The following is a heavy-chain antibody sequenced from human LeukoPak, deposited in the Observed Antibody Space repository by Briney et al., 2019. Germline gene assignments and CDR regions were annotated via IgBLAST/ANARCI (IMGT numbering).Heavy chain of an antibody. D-gene: IGHD3-3*01. CDR3: ARAYLDWDYYYYMDV. V-gene: IGHV1-8*03. Sequence: GSSVKVSCKASGYTFTSYDINWVRQATGQGLEWMGWMNPNSGNTGYAQKFQGRVTITRNTSISTAYMELSSLRSEDRAVYYCARAYLDWDYYYYMDVWGKGTTVTVSS. CDR2: MNPNSGNT. J-gene: IGHJ6*03. CDR1: GYTFTSYD.